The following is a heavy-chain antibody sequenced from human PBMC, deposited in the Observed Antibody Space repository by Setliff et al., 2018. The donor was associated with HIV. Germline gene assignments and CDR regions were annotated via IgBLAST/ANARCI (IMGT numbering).Heavy chain of an antibody. D-gene: IGHD3-3*01. V-gene: IGHV4-59*01. J-gene: IGHJ4*02. CDR3: ARGYYNFWSGYPPLDY. CDR2: IYYSGST. Sequence: SETLSLTCTVAGGSISSYYWSWIRQPPGKGLEWIGYIYYSGSTNYNPSLKSRVTISVDTSKNQFSLKLSSVTAADTAVYYCARGYYNFWSGYPPLDYWGQGTLVTVSS. CDR1: GGSISSYY.